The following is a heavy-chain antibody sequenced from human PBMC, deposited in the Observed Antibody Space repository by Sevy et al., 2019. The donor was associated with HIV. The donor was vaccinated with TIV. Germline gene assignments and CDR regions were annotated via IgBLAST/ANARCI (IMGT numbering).Heavy chain of an antibody. V-gene: IGHV3-30*02. Sequence: GGSLRLSCAASGFTFSSYGMHWVRQAPGKGLEWVAFIRYDGSNKYYADSVKGRFTISRDNSKNTLYQQMNSLRAEDTAVYYCAKDIMITFGGVIAPFGMDVWGQGTTVTVSS. D-gene: IGHD3-16*02. J-gene: IGHJ6*02. CDR1: GFTFSSYG. CDR3: AKDIMITFGGVIAPFGMDV. CDR2: IRYDGSNK.